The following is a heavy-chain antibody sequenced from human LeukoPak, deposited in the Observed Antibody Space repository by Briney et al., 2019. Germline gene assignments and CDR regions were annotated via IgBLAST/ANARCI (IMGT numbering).Heavy chain of an antibody. J-gene: IGHJ4*02. CDR3: ARHRTTKEMATIRGYFDY. D-gene: IGHD5-24*01. V-gene: IGHV4-34*01. CDR1: GGSFSGYY. Sequence: PSETLSLTCAVYGGSFSGYYWSWIRQPPGKGLEWIGEINHSGSTNYNPSLKSRVTISVDTSKNQFSLKLSSVTAADTAVYYCARHRTTKEMATIRGYFDYWGQGTLVTVSS. CDR2: INHSGST.